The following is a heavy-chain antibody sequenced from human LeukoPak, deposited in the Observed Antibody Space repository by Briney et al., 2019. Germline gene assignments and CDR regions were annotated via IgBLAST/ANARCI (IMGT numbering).Heavy chain of an antibody. J-gene: IGHJ3*02. D-gene: IGHD3-22*01. V-gene: IGHV3-48*04. CDR3: ARDAPTMIVVVNAFDI. CDR1: GFTFSSYS. Sequence: GGSLRLSCAASGFTFSSYSMNWVRQAPGKGLEWVSYISSSSSTIYYADSVKGRFTISRDNAKNSLYLQMNSLRAEDTAVYYCARDAPTMIVVVNAFDIWGQGTMVTVSS. CDR2: ISSSSSTI.